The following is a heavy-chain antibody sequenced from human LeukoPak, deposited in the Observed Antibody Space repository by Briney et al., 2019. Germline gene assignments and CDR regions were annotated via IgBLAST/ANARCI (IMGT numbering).Heavy chain of an antibody. CDR3: ARHQDIAAANWFDP. Sequence: GESLEISCKCSGYRFISYRIAWGRQMPGKGLEGMGIIYPGDSDTRYSTSFQGQVTISADKSISTACLQWSSLKASDTAMYYCARHQDIAAANWFDPWGQGTLVTVSS. V-gene: IGHV5-51*01. CDR1: GYRFISYR. CDR2: IYPGDSDT. J-gene: IGHJ5*02. D-gene: IGHD6-13*01.